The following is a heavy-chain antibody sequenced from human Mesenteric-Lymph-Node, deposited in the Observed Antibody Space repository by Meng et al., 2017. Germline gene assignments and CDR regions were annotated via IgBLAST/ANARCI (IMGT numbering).Heavy chain of an antibody. CDR1: AYSFTDYDYH. D-gene: IGHD3-22*01. CDR2: INPKTGAA. CDR3: ARDRGRSYYDSSGYYYLDAFDI. J-gene: IGHJ3*02. V-gene: IGHV1-2*02. Sequence: ASVKVSCKASAYSFTDYDYHVHWVRQAPGQGLEWMGSINPKTGAAYYAPKFQGSVTMTRDTSTSTAYMEVPSLRSDDTAVYYCARDRGRSYYDSSGYYYLDAFDIWGQGTMVTVSS.